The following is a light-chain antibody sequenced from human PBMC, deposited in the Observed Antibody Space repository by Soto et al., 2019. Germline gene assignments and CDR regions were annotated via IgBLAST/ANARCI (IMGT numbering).Light chain of an antibody. Sequence: EIVMTQSPATLSVSPCERAALSSSASQSVSSNLAWYQQKPGQAPRLLIYGASTRATGIPARFSGSGSGTEFTLTISSLQSEDFAVYYCQQYNNWLSITFGQGTRLEIK. CDR2: GAS. J-gene: IGKJ5*01. CDR1: QSVSSN. CDR3: QQYNNWLSIT. V-gene: IGKV3-15*01.